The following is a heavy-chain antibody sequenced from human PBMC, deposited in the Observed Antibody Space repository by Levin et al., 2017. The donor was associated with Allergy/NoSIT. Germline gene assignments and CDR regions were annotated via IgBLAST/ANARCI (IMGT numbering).Heavy chain of an antibody. CDR2: ISGSGGAT. CDR3: AKEVAYYGMDV. CDR1: GFTFSSYA. J-gene: IGHJ6*02. Sequence: GESLKISCAGSGFTFSSYAMNWVRQAPGKGLEWVSAISGSGGATYYADSVKGRFTISRDNSKNTLYLQINSLRAEDTAVYYCAKEVAYYGMDVWGQGTTVTVSS. D-gene: IGHD2-15*01. V-gene: IGHV3-23*01.